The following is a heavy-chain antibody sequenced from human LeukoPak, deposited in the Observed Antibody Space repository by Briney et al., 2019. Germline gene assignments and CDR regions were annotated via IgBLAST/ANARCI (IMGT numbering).Heavy chain of an antibody. CDR3: VRDLYIRRDSWYDIRSFDS. V-gene: IGHV3-74*01. CDR1: GFTFSSHW. Sequence: GRSFRLSCVPSGFTFSSHWMHCVRQDPGKGLVWVSRINSDGSTSIDADYVKGLFTMSRDNAKNTLNLQMNSLRAEDMAMYYCVRDLYIRRDSWYDIRSFDSWGQGTLVTVSS. CDR2: INSDGSTS. D-gene: IGHD3-9*01. J-gene: IGHJ4*02.